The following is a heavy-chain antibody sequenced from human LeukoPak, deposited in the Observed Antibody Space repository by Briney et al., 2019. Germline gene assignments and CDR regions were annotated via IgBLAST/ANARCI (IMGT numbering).Heavy chain of an antibody. CDR1: GYTFTSYG. D-gene: IGHD2-21*02. CDR3: SREFPFCGADCFSGVFDI. V-gene: IGHV1-18*01. Sequence: ASVKVSCKASGYTFTSYGISWVRQAPGQGLEWMGWISAYNGNTNYAQKPQGRVTMTTDTSTSTAYMELRSLRSDDTAVYYCSREFPFCGADCFSGVFDIWGQGTMVAVS. CDR2: ISAYNGNT. J-gene: IGHJ3*02.